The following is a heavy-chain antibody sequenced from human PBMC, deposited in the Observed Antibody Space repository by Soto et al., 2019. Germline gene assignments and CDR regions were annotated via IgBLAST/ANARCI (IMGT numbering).Heavy chain of an antibody. CDR2: ISYDGSNK. D-gene: IGHD6-19*01. CDR3: AKSATSGWYLEGSYFDH. J-gene: IGHJ4*02. Sequence: QVQLVESGGGVVQPGRSLRLSCSGSGVTLNTNGMHWVRQAPGKGLEWVAVISYDGSNKYYGDSVKGRFTIAWDNSKNAVYVEMDSMRADDTAVYYCAKSATSGWYLEGSYFDHWGQGTLVIVSS. V-gene: IGHV3-30*18. CDR1: GVTLNTNG.